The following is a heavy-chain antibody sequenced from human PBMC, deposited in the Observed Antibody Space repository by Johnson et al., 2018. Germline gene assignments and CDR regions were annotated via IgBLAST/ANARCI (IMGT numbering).Heavy chain of an antibody. CDR2: ISYDGSNK. J-gene: IGHJ3*02. V-gene: IGHV3-30*18. D-gene: IGHD5-12*01. CDR3: AKDLDIVATGIAFDI. Sequence: QVQLVQSGGGVVQPGRSLRLSCAASGFTFSSYGMHWVRQAPGKGLEWVAVISYDGSNKYYADSVKGRFTISRDNSKNTLYLQMNSLRAEDTAVYYCAKDLDIVATGIAFDIWGQGTMVTVSS. CDR1: GFTFSSYG.